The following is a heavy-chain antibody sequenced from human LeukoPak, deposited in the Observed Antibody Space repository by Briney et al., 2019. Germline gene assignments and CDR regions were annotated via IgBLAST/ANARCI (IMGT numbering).Heavy chain of an antibody. V-gene: IGHV1-8*01. CDR2: MNPNSGNT. CDR1: GYTFSLYD. J-gene: IGHJ4*02. D-gene: IGHD4-17*01. CDR3: ARAFYGDYLFDY. Sequence: ASVKVSCKASGYTFSLYDINWVRQAPGQGLEWMGWMNPNSGNTGYAQKFQGRVTMTRNTSITTAYMELSSLRSEDTAVYYCARAFYGDYLFDYWGQGTLVTVSS.